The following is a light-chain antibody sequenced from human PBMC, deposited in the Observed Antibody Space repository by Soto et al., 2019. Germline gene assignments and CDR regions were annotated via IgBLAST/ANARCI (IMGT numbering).Light chain of an antibody. V-gene: IGLV2-14*01. J-gene: IGLJ1*01. CDR1: SNDVGGYNY. CDR3: SSYTSSGTLYV. CDR2: GVT. Sequence: QSALTQPASVSGSPGQSITISCTGTSNDVGGYNYVSWYQQHPDKAPKLMIYGVTNRPSGVSPRFSGSKSANTASLTISGLQAEDEADYYCSSYTSSGTLYVFGPGTKLTVL.